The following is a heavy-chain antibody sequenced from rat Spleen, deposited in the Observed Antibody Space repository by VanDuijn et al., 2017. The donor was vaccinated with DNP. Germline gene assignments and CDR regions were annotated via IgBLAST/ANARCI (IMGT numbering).Heavy chain of an antibody. CDR2: INTDGGTT. CDR3: ARHWDYPGITSFDY. CDR1: GFTFSSYW. D-gene: IGHD1-4*01. J-gene: IGHJ2*01. V-gene: IGHV5-58*01. Sequence: EVQLVETGGGLVQPGRSLKLSCVASGFTFSSYWMFWVRQAPGKGLEWVASINTDGGTTYYPDSVKGRFTISRDNAENTVYLQMNSLRSEDTATYYCARHWDYPGITSFDYWGQGVMVTVSS.